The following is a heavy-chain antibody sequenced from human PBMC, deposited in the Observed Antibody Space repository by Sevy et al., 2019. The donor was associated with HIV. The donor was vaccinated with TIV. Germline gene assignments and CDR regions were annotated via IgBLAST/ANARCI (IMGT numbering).Heavy chain of an antibody. V-gene: IGHV4-59*01. J-gene: IGHJ3*02. CDR2: IYYSGST. CDR3: ARGEDTVRGVIITNDAFDI. Sequence: SETLSLTCTVSGGSISSYYWSWIRQPPGKGLEWIGYIYYSGSTNYNPSLKSRVTISVDTSKNQFPLKLSSVTAADTAVYYCARGEDTVRGVIITNDAFDIWGQGTMVTVSS. D-gene: IGHD3-10*02. CDR1: GGSISSYY.